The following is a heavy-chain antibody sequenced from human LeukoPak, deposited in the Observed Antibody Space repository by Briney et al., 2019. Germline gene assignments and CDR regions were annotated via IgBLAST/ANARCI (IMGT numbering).Heavy chain of an antibody. CDR1: GGSISSGGYY. CDR3: ASRRDGYNPHFDY. CDR2: IYYSGST. D-gene: IGHD5-24*01. Sequence: LSLTCTVSGGSISSGGYYWSWIRQHPGKGLEWIGYIYYSGSTYYNPSLKSRVTISVDTSKNQFSLKLGSVTAADTAVYYCASRRDGYNPHFDYWGQGTLVTVSS. J-gene: IGHJ4*02. V-gene: IGHV4-31*03.